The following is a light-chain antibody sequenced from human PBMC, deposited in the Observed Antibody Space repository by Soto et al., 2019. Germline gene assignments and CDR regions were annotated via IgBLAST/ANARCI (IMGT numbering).Light chain of an antibody. CDR2: AAS. Sequence: DIQMTQSPSSLSASVGDRVTITGRASQSISDYLNWYQQKPAKATKLMIYAASRLQSGVPSRFSGSGSGTEFTLTVSSLQPEDFADYYCQQSFSILSITFGQGTRLEI. J-gene: IGKJ5*01. V-gene: IGKV1-39*01. CDR3: QQSFSILSIT. CDR1: QSISDY.